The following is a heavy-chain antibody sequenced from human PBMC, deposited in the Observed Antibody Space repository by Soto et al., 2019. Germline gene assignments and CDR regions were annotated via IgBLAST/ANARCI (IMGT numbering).Heavy chain of an antibody. CDR2: ISSSSSYI. V-gene: IGHV3-21*01. CDR3: ARDLRDRKYQLAFDY. Sequence: EVQLVESGGGLVKPGGSLRLSCAASGFTFSSYSMNWVRQAPGKGLEWVSSISSSSSYIYYADSVKGRFTISRDNAKNSLYLQMNSLRAEDTAVYYCARDLRDRKYQLAFDYWGQGTLVTVSS. D-gene: IGHD2-2*01. CDR1: GFTFSSYS. J-gene: IGHJ4*02.